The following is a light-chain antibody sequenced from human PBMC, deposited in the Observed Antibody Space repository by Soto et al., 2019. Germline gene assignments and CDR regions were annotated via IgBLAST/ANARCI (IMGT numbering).Light chain of an antibody. Sequence: QSVLTQPRCVSGSPGQSVTISWTGTSSDVGAYDYVSWYQQHPGKAPKLMIYEINKRPSGVPDRFSGSKSGNTASLTVSGLQAEDEADYYCSSFAGSNNFPYVFGTGTKVTVL. CDR2: EIN. CDR1: SSDVGAYDY. J-gene: IGLJ1*01. CDR3: SSFAGSNNFPYV. V-gene: IGLV2-8*01.